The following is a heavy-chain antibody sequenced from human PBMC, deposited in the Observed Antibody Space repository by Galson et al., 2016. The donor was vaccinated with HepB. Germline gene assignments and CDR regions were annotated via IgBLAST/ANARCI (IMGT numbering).Heavy chain of an antibody. CDR2: TYYRAKRYK. D-gene: IGHD7-27*01. CDR1: GDSASTDSAT. J-gene: IGHJ5*02. CDR3: ARATANWDGGGDNWFDP. Sequence: CAISGDSASTDSATWNWIRQSPSRGLEWLGRTYYRAKRYKTYAVSVKSRITINPDTSTNQIFLQLNSVTPEDSAIYYCARATANWDGGGDNWFDPWGQGTLVTVSS. V-gene: IGHV6-1*01.